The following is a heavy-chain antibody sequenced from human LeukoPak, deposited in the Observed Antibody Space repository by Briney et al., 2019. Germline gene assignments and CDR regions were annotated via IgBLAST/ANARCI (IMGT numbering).Heavy chain of an antibody. CDR3: VKRLTLGDLSIKGAFAL. CDR1: GFTVSSNY. J-gene: IGHJ3*01. Sequence: GGSLRLSCAASGFTVSSNYMSWVRQGPGKGLEWVALIYNDGGTHYTDSVKGRFTISRDTSRNTWFLQMNSLRVEDSAMYYCVKRLTLGDLSIKGAFALWGQGTMVTVAS. CDR2: IYNDGGT. D-gene: IGHD3-16*02. V-gene: IGHV3-53*01.